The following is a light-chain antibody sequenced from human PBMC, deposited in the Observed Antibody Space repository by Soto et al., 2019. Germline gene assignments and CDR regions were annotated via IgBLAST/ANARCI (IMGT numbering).Light chain of an antibody. CDR3: PKYGSSLFT. J-gene: IGKJ2*01. CDR2: GAS. Sequence: ESVLTQSPGILSLSPGERATLSCRARQSVSSSYIAWYQHESGQPPRLLIYGASTRATGIPDRFSGSGSGTDYTLNISRLEPEDFAVYYCPKYGSSLFTFGQGTKLEIK. CDR1: QSVSSSY. V-gene: IGKV3-20*01.